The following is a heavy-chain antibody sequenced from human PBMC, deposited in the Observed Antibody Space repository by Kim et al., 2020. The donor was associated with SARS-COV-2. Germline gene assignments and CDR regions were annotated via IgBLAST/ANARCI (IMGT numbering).Heavy chain of an antibody. CDR2: ISYDGSNK. Sequence: GGSLRLSCAASGFTFSTYGMHWVRQAPCKGLEWVAVISYDGSNKYYADSVEGRFTISRDNSKNTLYLQMDSLRAEDTAVYYCAKDPFYSSSWYYYGMDVWGQGTTVTVSS. V-gene: IGHV3-30*18. J-gene: IGHJ6*02. D-gene: IGHD6-13*01. CDR1: GFTFSTYG. CDR3: AKDPFYSSSWYYYGMDV.